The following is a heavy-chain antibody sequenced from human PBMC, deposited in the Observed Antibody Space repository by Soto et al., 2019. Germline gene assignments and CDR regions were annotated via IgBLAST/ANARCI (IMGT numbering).Heavy chain of an antibody. Sequence: RGSLRISCVSSVFTFSIYAMHWVGQAPGKGLDSVAVISYDGSNKYYADSVKGRFTISRDNSKNTLYLQMNSLRAEDTAVYYCARDRRDSSSWYGNYYYYGMDVWGQGTTVTVSS. CDR2: ISYDGSNK. CDR3: ARDRRDSSSWYGNYYYYGMDV. D-gene: IGHD6-13*01. V-gene: IGHV3-30-3*01. J-gene: IGHJ6*01. CDR1: VFTFSIYA.